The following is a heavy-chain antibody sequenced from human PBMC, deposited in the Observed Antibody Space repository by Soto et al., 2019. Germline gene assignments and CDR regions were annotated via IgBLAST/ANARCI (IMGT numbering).Heavy chain of an antibody. CDR1: GYSITSYW. D-gene: IGHD2-2*01. Sequence: GESLKISCKGSGYSITSYWIGWVRQMPGKGLEWMGIIYPGDSDTRYSPSFQGQVTISADKSISTAYLQWSSLKASDTAMYYCVGVGYCSSTICYRGYYSYMDVSGKGATVTVSS. V-gene: IGHV5-51*01. J-gene: IGHJ6*03. CDR2: IYPGDSDT. CDR3: VGVGYCSSTICYRGYYSYMDV.